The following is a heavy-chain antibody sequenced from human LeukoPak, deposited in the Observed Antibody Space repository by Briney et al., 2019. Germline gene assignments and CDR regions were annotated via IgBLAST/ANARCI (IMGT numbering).Heavy chain of an antibody. CDR2: ISGSGGST. CDR1: GFTFSSYA. Sequence: GGSLRLSCAASGFTFSSYAMSWVRQAPGKGLEWVSAISGSGGSTYYADSVKGRFTISRDNSKNTLYLQMNSLRAEDTAVYYCAKDGEDIVLMVYGGASDIWGQGTMVTVSS. J-gene: IGHJ3*02. V-gene: IGHV3-23*01. CDR3: AKDGEDIVLMVYGGASDI. D-gene: IGHD2-8*01.